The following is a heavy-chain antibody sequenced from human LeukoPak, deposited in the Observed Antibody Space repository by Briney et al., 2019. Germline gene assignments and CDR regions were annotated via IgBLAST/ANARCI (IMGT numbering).Heavy chain of an antibody. J-gene: IGHJ4*02. CDR1: GFTVRSNY. D-gene: IGHD1-26*01. CDR3: ARGEWELLRAY. V-gene: IGHV3-66*02. Sequence: GGSLRLSCAASGFTVRSNYMSWVRQAPGKGLEWVSIIYSGGSTYYTDSVKGRFTISRDNSNNTLYLQMNSLRAEDTAVYYCARGEWELLRAYWGQGTLVTVSS. CDR2: IYSGGST.